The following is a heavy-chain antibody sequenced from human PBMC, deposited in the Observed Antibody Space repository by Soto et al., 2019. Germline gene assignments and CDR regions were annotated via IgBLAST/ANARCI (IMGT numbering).Heavy chain of an antibody. CDR1: GFMFTSSA. V-gene: IGHV1-58*01. J-gene: IGHJ4*02. Sequence: QLKVVQSGREVKKPGSSVKVSCKTSGFMFTSSAVQWVRQSRGQRREWIGWLVVGSGNTHYAQHFQERVTLTRDMSTGTAYMELSSLRSEDTAVYYCAAVPVLRFLKWLPAYFDYWGQGTMVTVSS. CDR3: AAVPVLRFLKWLPAYFDY. D-gene: IGHD3-3*01. CDR2: LVVGSGNT.